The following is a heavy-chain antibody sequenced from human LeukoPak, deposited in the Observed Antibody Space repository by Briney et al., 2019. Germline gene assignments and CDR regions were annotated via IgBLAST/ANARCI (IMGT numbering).Heavy chain of an antibody. CDR1: GFSFSDYT. CDR2: IESASNYT. J-gene: IGHJ4*02. CDR3: AREATSGWFYFDH. Sequence: GGSLRLSCVASGFSFSDYTMNWFRQVPGEGLEWLSSIESASNYTYYADSVKGRFTISRDNAKNSLFLQMDSLTAEDTAVYYCAREATSGWFYFDHWGQGTLVAV. V-gene: IGHV3-21*01. D-gene: IGHD6-19*01.